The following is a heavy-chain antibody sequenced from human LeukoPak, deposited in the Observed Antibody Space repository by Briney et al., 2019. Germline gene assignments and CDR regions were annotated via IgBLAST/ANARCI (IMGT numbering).Heavy chain of an antibody. V-gene: IGHV3-7*04. CDR2: IDQYGRAK. CDR3: ARADSYSSILDY. Sequence: GGSLRLACAASGFTFSNYWMSWVRQAPGKGLEWVASIDQYGRAKYYVDSVRGRFTFSRDNTKNSLHLQMSSLRAEDTAVYYCARADSYSSILDYWGQGTRVTVSS. J-gene: IGHJ4*02. D-gene: IGHD5-18*01. CDR1: GFTFSNYW.